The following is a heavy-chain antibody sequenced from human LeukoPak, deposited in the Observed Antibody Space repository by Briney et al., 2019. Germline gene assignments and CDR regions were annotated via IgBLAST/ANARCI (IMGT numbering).Heavy chain of an antibody. CDR1: GFTFSSYW. CDR2: INADGSTA. J-gene: IGHJ3*01. Sequence: PGGSLRLSCAASGFTFSSYWTHWVRQAPGKGLVWVSLINADGSTATYADSVKGRFTISRDNARNTLSLQMNSLTIEDTAVYYCVVVVEPPDSDGFDVWGQGTMITVSS. V-gene: IGHV3-74*01. D-gene: IGHD1-14*01. CDR3: VVVVEPPDSDGFDV.